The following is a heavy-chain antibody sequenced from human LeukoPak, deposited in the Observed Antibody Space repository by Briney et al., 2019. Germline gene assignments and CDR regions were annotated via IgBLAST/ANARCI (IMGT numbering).Heavy chain of an antibody. CDR3: AKSFGSSSPFDY. CDR1: GFTFDDYA. D-gene: IGHD6-6*01. J-gene: IGHJ4*02. CDR2: ISWDGGRT. Sequence: GGSLRLSCAASGFTFDDYAMHWVRQAPGKGLEWVSLISWDGGRTYYADSVKGRFTISRDNSKNSLYLQMNSLRTEDTALYFCAKSFGSSSPFDYWGQGTLVTVSS. V-gene: IGHV3-43*01.